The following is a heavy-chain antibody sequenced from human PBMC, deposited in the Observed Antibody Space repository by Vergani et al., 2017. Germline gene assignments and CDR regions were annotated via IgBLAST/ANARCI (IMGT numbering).Heavy chain of an antibody. D-gene: IGHD3-22*01. Sequence: EVHLLESGGGLVQSGGSLRLSCAASGFTFSNSAVSWVRQAPGRGLAWVSSISGPGLSTYYADSVKGRFSISRDNSKNTVFLQMHSLRAEDTAIYYCARDVDYYDSSGYYYVYAFDIWGQGTMVTVSS. J-gene: IGHJ3*02. CDR1: GFTFSNSA. V-gene: IGHV3-23*01. CDR2: ISGPGLST. CDR3: ARDVDYYDSSGYYYVYAFDI.